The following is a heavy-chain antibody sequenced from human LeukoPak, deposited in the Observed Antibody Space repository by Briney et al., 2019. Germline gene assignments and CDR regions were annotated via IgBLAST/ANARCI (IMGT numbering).Heavy chain of an antibody. CDR2: INSDGSST. V-gene: IGHV3-74*01. J-gene: IGHJ4*02. CDR3: ARDLRYCSSTSCYDPNFDY. D-gene: IGHD2-2*01. CDR1: GFTFSNYW. Sequence: GGSLRLSCAASGFTFSNYWMHWVRQAPGKGLVCVSRINSDGSSTRYADSVKGRFTISRDNAKNTLYLQMNSLRAEDTAVYYCARDLRYCSSTSCYDPNFDYWGQGALVTVSS.